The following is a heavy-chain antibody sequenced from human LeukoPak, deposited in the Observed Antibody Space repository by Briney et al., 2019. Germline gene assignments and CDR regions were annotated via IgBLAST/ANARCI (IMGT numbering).Heavy chain of an antibody. CDR2: IYPGDSDT. CDR3: ARDYGDISFDY. Sequence: GESLKISCKASGYRFTSYWIGWVRQMPGKGLEWMGIIYPGDSDTRYSPSFQGQVTISADKSISAAYLQWTSLKASDTAMYYCARDYGDISFDYWGQGTLVTVSS. J-gene: IGHJ4*02. V-gene: IGHV5-51*01. CDR1: GYRFTSYW. D-gene: IGHD4-17*01.